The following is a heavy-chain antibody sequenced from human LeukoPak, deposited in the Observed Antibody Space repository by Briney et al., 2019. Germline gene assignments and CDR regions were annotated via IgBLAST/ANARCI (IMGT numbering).Heavy chain of an antibody. D-gene: IGHD6-13*01. CDR3: ARVKEYSSSWFPPWGHNYFDY. Sequence: GGSLRLSCAASGFTFSSYWMSWVRQAPGKGLEWVANIKQDGSEKYYVDSVKGRFTISRDNAKNSLYLQMNSLRAEDTAVYYCARVKEYSSSWFPPWGHNYFDYWGQGTLVTVSS. CDR1: GFTFSSYW. CDR2: IKQDGSEK. V-gene: IGHV3-7*03. J-gene: IGHJ4*02.